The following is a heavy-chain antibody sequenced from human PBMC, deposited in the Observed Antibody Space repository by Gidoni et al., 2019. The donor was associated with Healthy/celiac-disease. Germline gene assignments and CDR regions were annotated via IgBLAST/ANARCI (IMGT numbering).Heavy chain of an antibody. CDR2: ISSNGGST. J-gene: IGHJ4*02. CDR3: VKEAGRATRYFDY. Sequence: EVQLVESGGGLVQPGGSLRLSCSASGFTFSSYAMHWVRQAPGKGLEYVSAISSNGGSTYYAYSVKGRFTISRDNSKNTLYLQMSSLRAEDTAVYYCVKEAGRATRYFDYWGQGTLVTVSS. D-gene: IGHD1-26*01. V-gene: IGHV3-64D*08. CDR1: GFTFSSYA.